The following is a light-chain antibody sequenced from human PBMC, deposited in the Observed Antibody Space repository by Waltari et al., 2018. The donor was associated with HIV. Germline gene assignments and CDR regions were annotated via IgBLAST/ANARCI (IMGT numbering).Light chain of an antibody. CDR3: GTWDTSLSALV. V-gene: IGLV1-51*02. CDR2: ENN. J-gene: IGLJ2*01. CDR1: SSNICTNY. Sequence: QSVLTQPPSVSAAPGQQVTISCSGNSSNICTNYVSWYQQSPGTAPKLLIFENNQRPSGIPDRFSGSKSGTSATLGISGLQTGDESDYYCGTWDTSLSALVFGGGTKLTVL.